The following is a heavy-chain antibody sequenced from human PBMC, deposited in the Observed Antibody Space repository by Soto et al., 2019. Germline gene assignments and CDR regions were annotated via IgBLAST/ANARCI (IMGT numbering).Heavy chain of an antibody. CDR1: GFTFSSYS. CDR2: ISSSSSYI. D-gene: IGHD3-3*01. Sequence: GGSLRLSCAASGFTFSSYSMNWVRQAPGKGLEWVSSISSSSSYIYYADSVKGRFTISRDNAKNSLYLQMNSLRAEDTAVYYCARDPTPTYYDFWSGYNWFDPWGQGTLVTVSS. J-gene: IGHJ5*02. CDR3: ARDPTPTYYDFWSGYNWFDP. V-gene: IGHV3-21*01.